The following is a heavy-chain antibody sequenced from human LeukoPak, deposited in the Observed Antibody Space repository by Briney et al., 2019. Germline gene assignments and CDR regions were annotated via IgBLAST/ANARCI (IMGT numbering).Heavy chain of an antibody. CDR3: ARDVGVARRDAFDI. V-gene: IGHV3-21*01. CDR2: ISSSSSYI. D-gene: IGHD2-15*01. CDR1: GFTFSSYS. J-gene: IGHJ3*02. Sequence: GGSLRLSCAASGFTFSSYSMNWVRQAPGKGLEWVSSISSSSSYIYYADSVKGRFTFSRDNAKNSLYLQMNSLRAEDTAVYYCARDVGVARRDAFDIWGQGTMVTVSS.